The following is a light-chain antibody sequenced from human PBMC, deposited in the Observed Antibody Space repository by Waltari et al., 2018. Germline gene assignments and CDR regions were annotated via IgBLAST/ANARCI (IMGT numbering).Light chain of an antibody. CDR2: DVS. CDR1: NRDICAFNY. CDR3: SSYTGSYSFVI. J-gene: IGLJ2*01. Sequence: QSALTQPRSVSGSPGQSINISCTGTNRDICAFNYVSWYQHHPGKAPKLIIYDVSTRPSGVPDRFSGSKSGNTASLTISGLQAEDEATYYCSSYTGSYSFVIFGGGTEMTVL. V-gene: IGLV2-11*01.